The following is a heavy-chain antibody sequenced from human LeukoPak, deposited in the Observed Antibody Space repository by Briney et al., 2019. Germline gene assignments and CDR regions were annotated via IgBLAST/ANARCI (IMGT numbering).Heavy chain of an antibody. V-gene: IGHV1-69*13. J-gene: IGHJ6*02. CDR2: IIPIFDTA. Sequence: SVKVSCKASGGTFSSYSISWVRQAPGQGLEWMGGIIPIFDTADYAQKFQGRVTITADESTSTAYMELSSLRSEDTAVFYCTRISLGAIWGYYYGMDVWGQGTTVTVS. CDR1: GGTFSSYS. CDR3: TRISLGAIWGYYYGMDV. D-gene: IGHD1-26*01.